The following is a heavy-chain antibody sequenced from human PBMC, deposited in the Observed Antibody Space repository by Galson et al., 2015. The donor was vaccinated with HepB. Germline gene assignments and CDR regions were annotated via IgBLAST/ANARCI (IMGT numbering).Heavy chain of an antibody. CDR2: ISAYNGNT. Sequence: SVKVSCKASGYTFTSYGISWVRQAPGQGLEWMGWISAYNGNTNYAQKLQGRVTMTTDTSTSTAYMELRSLRSDDTAVYYCARGPRYYDSSGYYWGGPWGQGTLVTVSS. CDR1: GYTFTSYG. V-gene: IGHV1-18*01. J-gene: IGHJ5*02. CDR3: ARGPRYYDSSGYYWGGP. D-gene: IGHD3-22*01.